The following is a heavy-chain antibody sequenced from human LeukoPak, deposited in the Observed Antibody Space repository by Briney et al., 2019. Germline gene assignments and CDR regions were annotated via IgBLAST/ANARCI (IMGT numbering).Heavy chain of an antibody. CDR2: IHPGDSDT. V-gene: IGHV5-51*01. J-gene: IGHJ4*02. Sequence: GESLKISCKGSGYSFTTYWIGWVRQMPGKGLEWMGIIHPGDSDTRYSPSFQGQVSISADKSISTAYLQWSSLKASDTAMYYCATINGGNRYYFDYWGQGTLVTVPS. D-gene: IGHD4-23*01. CDR3: ATINGGNRYYFDY. CDR1: GYSFTTYW.